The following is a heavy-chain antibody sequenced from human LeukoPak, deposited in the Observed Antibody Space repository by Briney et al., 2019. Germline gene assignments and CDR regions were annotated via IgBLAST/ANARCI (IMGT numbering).Heavy chain of an antibody. J-gene: IGHJ4*02. Sequence: SETLSLTCTVSGGSISSYYWSWIRQPPGKGLEWSGYIYCSGSTNYNPSLKSRVTISVDTSRNQFSLKLSSVTAADTAVYYCARGGPTTCDYWGQGTLVTVSS. D-gene: IGHD1-14*01. CDR2: IYCSGST. CDR1: GGSISSYY. V-gene: IGHV4-59*01. CDR3: ARGGPTTCDY.